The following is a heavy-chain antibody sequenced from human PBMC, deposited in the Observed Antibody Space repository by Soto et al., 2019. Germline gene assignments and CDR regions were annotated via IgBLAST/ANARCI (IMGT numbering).Heavy chain of an antibody. J-gene: IGHJ4*02. CDR2: ISSSGSTI. D-gene: IGHD1-26*01. CDR1: GFSFNTYE. V-gene: IGHV3-48*03. Sequence: EVQLVESGGGLVQPGGSLRLSCAASGFSFNTYEMNWVRQAPGKGLEWVSYISSSGSTIYYADSVKDRFTVSRDNGKNSLYLQMNSLRAEDTAVYYCAYGGSCDYWGQGTQVTVSS. CDR3: AYGGSCDY.